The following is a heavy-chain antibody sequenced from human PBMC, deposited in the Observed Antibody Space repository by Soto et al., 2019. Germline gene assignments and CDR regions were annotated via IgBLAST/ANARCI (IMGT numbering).Heavy chain of an antibody. CDR2: IWYDGSNK. Sequence: QVQLMESGGGVVQPGRSLRLSCAASGFTFSSYGMHWVRQAPGKGLEWVAVIWYDGSNKYYADSVKGRFTISRDNSKNTLYLQMNSLRAEDTAVYYCARGTGSGYYYYGMDVWGQGTTVTVSS. CDR1: GFTFSSYG. D-gene: IGHD3-22*01. J-gene: IGHJ6*02. V-gene: IGHV3-33*01. CDR3: ARGTGSGYYYYGMDV.